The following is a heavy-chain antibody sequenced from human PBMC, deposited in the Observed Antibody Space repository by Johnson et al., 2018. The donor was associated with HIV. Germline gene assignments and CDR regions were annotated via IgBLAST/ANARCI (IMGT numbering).Heavy chain of an antibody. V-gene: IGHV3-74*02. CDR3: ARANYYHN. CDR2: INGDGSGI. D-gene: IGHD3-10*01. J-gene: IGHJ3*02. Sequence: VQLVESGGGVVQHGRSLSLSCAASGFTFSSYWMHWVRQGPGKGLVWVSRINGDGSGITYADSVKGRFTISRDNAKNTLYLQMNSLRAEDTAVYYCARANYYHNWGQGTMVTVSS. CDR1: GFTFSSYW.